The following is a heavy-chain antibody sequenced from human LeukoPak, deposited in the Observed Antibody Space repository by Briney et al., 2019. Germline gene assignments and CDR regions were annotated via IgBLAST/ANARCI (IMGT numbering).Heavy chain of an antibody. CDR1: GFSLSTSGMG. D-gene: IGHD6-19*01. V-gene: IGHV2-5*02. CDR3: AHSRGIAVAGDYFDY. Sequence: SGPTLVKPTQPLTLTCTFSGFSLSTSGMGVGWIRQPPGKALEWLGIIYWDDDKRYSPSLKSRLTITKDTSKKQVVLTMTNMDPVDTATYYCAHSRGIAVAGDYFDYWGQGTLVTVSS. CDR2: IYWDDDK. J-gene: IGHJ4*02.